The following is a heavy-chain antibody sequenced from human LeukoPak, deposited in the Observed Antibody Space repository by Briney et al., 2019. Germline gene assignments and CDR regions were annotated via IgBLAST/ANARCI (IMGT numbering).Heavy chain of an antibody. CDR3: ARDRYYETSGYYYASIY. J-gene: IGHJ4*02. Sequence: SVKVSCKVSGYTLSELSMHWVRQAPGQGLGWIGAINPMFGTVKYAQKFQARVTITADKSTSTAYMEMSTLISEDTAIYYCARDRYYETSGYYYASIYWGQGTLVTVSS. D-gene: IGHD3-22*01. V-gene: IGHV1-69*06. CDR1: GYTLSELS. CDR2: INPMFGTV.